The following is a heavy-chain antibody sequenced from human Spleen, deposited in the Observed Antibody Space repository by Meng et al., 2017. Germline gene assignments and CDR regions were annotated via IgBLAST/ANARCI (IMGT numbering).Heavy chain of an antibody. Sequence: QGQRKQWGGGLLRHSEPLSSSCVVSGGSLSYASWGWTRQPRGKGLEWIGEINHSGSTNYNPSLESRATISVDTSQNNLSLKLSSVTAADSAVYYCARGPTTMAHDFDYWGQGTLVTVSS. CDR3: ARGPTTMAHDFDY. CDR2: INHSGST. D-gene: IGHD4-11*01. CDR1: GGSLSYAS. V-gene: IGHV4-34*01. J-gene: IGHJ4*02.